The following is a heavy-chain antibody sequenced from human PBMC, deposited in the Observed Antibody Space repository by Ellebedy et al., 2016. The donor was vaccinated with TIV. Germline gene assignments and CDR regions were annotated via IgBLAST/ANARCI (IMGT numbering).Heavy chain of an antibody. V-gene: IGHV1-69*13. J-gene: IGHJ6*02. CDR1: GYTFTGYY. Sequence: AASVKVSCKASGYTFTGYYMHWVRQAPGQGLEWMGGIIPIFGTANYAQKFQGRVTITADESTSTAYMELSSLRSEDTAVYYCACRGVTRHYYYGMDVWGQGTTVTVSS. CDR3: ACRGVTRHYYYGMDV. D-gene: IGHD2-21*02. CDR2: IIPIFGTA.